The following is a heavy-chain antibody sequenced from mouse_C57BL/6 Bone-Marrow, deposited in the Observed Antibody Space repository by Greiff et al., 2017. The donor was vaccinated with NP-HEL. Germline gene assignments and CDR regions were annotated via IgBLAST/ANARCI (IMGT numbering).Heavy chain of an antibody. Sequence: VQLMESGAELARPGASVKLSCKASGYTFTSYGISWVKQRTGQGLEWIGEIYPRSGNTYYNEKFKGKATLTADKSSSTAYMELRSLTSEDSAVYFCARRLGGGGFDYWGQGTTLTVSS. CDR1: GYTFTSYG. CDR2: IYPRSGNT. D-gene: IGHD4-1*01. CDR3: ARRLGGGGFDY. V-gene: IGHV1-81*01. J-gene: IGHJ2*01.